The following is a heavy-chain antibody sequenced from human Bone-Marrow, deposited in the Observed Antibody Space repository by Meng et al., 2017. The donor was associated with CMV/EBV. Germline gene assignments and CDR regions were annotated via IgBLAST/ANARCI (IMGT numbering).Heavy chain of an antibody. CDR1: GFTFDDYA. J-gene: IGHJ4*02. V-gene: IGHV3-48*04. Sequence: GGSLRLSCAASGFTFDDYAMHWVRQAPGKGLEWVSYISSSSSTIYYADSVKGRFTISRDNAKNSLYLQMNSLRAEDTAVYYCARTLGATNSYWGQGTLVTVSS. D-gene: IGHD1-26*01. CDR3: ARTLGATNSY. CDR2: ISSSSSTI.